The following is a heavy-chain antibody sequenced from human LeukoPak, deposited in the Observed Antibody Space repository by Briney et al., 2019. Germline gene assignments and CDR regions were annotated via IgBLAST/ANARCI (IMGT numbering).Heavy chain of an antibody. CDR3: AGDRSYSGSSTHIDY. D-gene: IGHD1-26*01. V-gene: IGHV1-69*05. Sequence: GASVKVSCKASGGTFSSYAISWVRQAPGQGLEWMGRIIPIFGTANYAQKLQGRVTITTDESTSTAYMELSSLRSEDTAVYYCAGDRSYSGSSTHIDYWGQGTLVTVSS. CDR2: IIPIFGTA. CDR1: GGTFSSYA. J-gene: IGHJ4*02.